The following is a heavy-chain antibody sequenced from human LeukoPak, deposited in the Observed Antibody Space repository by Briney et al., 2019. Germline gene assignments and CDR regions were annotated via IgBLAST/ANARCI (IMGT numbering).Heavy chain of an antibody. J-gene: IGHJ4*02. Sequence: PGGSLRLSCVASGFTFSSYAMNWVRQAPGKGLEWLTIMSYDGTNKYYADSVKGRFAISRDNSKNTLYLQMNSLRVEDTAVYYCARGYGGKTGYFDYWGQGTLVTVSS. CDR3: ARGYGGKTGYFDY. D-gene: IGHD4-23*01. CDR2: MSYDGTNK. CDR1: GFTFSSYA. V-gene: IGHV3-30*09.